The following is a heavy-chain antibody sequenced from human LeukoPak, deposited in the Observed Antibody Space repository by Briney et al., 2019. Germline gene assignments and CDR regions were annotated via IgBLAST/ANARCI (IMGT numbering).Heavy chain of an antibody. CDR1: GYSISSGYY. CDR3: AKEDGYNPY. Sequence: KPSETLSLTCTVSGYSISSGYYWGWIRQPPGKGLEWIGSIYHSGSTYYNPSLKSRVTISVDTSKNQFSLRLSSVIAADTAVYYCAKEDGYNPYWSQGTLVTVSS. D-gene: IGHD5-24*01. CDR2: IYHSGST. J-gene: IGHJ4*02. V-gene: IGHV4-38-2*02.